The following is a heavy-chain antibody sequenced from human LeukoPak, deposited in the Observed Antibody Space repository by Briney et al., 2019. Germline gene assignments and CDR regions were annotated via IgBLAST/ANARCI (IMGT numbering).Heavy chain of an antibody. D-gene: IGHD6-13*01. CDR1: GFTFSSYA. Sequence: QAGGSLRLSCAASGFTFSSYAMSWVRQAPGKGLEWVSAISGSGGSTYYADSVKGRFTISRDNSKNTLYLQMNSLRAEDTAVYYCAKASSSWYVFGNWFDPWGQGTLVTVSS. V-gene: IGHV3-23*01. CDR2: ISGSGGST. J-gene: IGHJ5*02. CDR3: AKASSSWYVFGNWFDP.